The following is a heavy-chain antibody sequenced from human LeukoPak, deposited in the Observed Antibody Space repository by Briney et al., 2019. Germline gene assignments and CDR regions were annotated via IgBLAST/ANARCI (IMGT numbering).Heavy chain of an antibody. D-gene: IGHD5-24*01. Sequence: GGSLRLSCAVSGFTVSNNYMSWVRQAPGKGLEWVSVIYSGGSTYYADSVKGRFTISRDNSKNTLYLQMNSLRAEDTAVYYCARVFRDADAFDIWGQGTMVTVSS. CDR3: ARVFRDADAFDI. J-gene: IGHJ3*02. CDR1: GFTVSNNY. V-gene: IGHV3-53*01. CDR2: IYSGGST.